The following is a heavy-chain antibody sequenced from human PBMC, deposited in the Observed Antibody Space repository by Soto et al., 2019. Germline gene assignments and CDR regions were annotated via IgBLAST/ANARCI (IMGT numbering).Heavy chain of an antibody. J-gene: IGHJ5*02. CDR3: ARDSRKHPPTGYPSRDARDWFDP. D-gene: IGHD3-9*01. CDR1: GFTFSSYA. CDR2: ISYDGSNR. V-gene: IGHV3-30-3*01. Sequence: PGGSLRLSCAASGFTFSSYAMHWVRQAPGKGLEWVAVISYDGSNRYYADSVKGRFTISRDNSKNTLYLQMNSLRAEDTAVYYCARDSRKHPPTGYPSRDARDWFDPWGQGTLVTVSS.